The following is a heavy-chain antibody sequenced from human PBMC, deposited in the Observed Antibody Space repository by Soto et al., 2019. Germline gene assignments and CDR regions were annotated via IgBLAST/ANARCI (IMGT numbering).Heavy chain of an antibody. V-gene: IGHV1-69*13. D-gene: IGHD2-2*01. J-gene: IGHJ6*02. CDR1: GGTFGRYA. Sequence: ASVKVSCKASGGTFGRYAITWVRRAPGQGLEWLGGIIPILNSPAYAQKFKARVVITADEITSTAYMELNSLRFDDTAVYYCAREAPYCTSATCPKFYDMDVWGQGTTVTVSS. CDR3: AREAPYCTSATCPKFYDMDV. CDR2: IIPILNSP.